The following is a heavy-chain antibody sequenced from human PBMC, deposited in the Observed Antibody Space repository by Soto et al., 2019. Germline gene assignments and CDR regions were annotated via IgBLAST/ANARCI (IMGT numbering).Heavy chain of an antibody. D-gene: IGHD2-15*01. CDR1: GFPESSKY. Sequence: EVKLVESGGGMVQPGGSLRLSCAASGFPESSKYMSWVRQAPGKGREWVPLINRGGSISYADSLKGTFTISRDNSENTLYLQMSTLGVEDTAVDYCTRDDVQCSGVTCYVIPMDVWGKGTTVTVSS. J-gene: IGHJ6*03. V-gene: IGHV3-66*01. CDR2: INRGGSI. CDR3: TRDDVQCSGVTCYVIPMDV.